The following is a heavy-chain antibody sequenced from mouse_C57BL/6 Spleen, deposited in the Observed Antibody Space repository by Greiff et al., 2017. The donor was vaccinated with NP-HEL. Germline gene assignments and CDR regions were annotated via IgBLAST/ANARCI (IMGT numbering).Heavy chain of an antibody. J-gene: IGHJ2*01. CDR2: IYPSDSET. CDR3: ARSYNCVFDY. V-gene: IGHV1-61*01. Sequence: VQLQQPGAELVRPGSSVKLSCKASGYTFTSYWMDWVKQRPGQGLEWIGNIYPSDSETHYNQKFKDKATLTVDKSSSTAYMQLSSLTSEDSAVYYCARSYNCVFDYWGQGTTLTVSS. CDR1: GYTFTSYW. D-gene: IGHD4-1*02.